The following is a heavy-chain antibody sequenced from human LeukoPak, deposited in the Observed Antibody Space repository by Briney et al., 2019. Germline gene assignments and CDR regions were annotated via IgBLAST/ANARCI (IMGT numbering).Heavy chain of an antibody. J-gene: IGHJ4*02. CDR3: AREPLRGYDFFNY. D-gene: IGHD5-12*01. Sequence: ASVKVSCKASGYTFTSYGMSWVRQAPGQGLEWMGWISAYSGNTNYAQKLQGRVTMTTDTSTSTASMELRSLTSDDTAVYHCAREPLRGYDFFNYWAQATLVTSSS. CDR2: ISAYSGNT. CDR1: GYTFTSYG. V-gene: IGHV1-18*01.